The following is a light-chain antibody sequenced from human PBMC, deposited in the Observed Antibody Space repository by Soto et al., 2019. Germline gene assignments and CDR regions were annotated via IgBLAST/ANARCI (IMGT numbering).Light chain of an antibody. CDR3: QQYDNLFT. Sequence: DIQMTQSPSSLSASVGDRVTITCQASQDITNYLNWFQQKPGKAPKLLIYDASNLETGVPSRFSGSGSGTDFTFTISSLQPEDIATYYCQQYDNLFTFGPGTKVHIK. J-gene: IGKJ3*01. CDR2: DAS. CDR1: QDITNY. V-gene: IGKV1-33*01.